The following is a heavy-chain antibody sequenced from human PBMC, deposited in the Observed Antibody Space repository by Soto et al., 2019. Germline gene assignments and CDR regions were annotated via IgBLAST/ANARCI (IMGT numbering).Heavy chain of an antibody. D-gene: IGHD3-16*01. Sequence: GGSLRLSCAASGFTFSNYAMSWVRQAPGKGLEWVSSISGSGGSTYYADSVKGQFIISRDNSKNTLYLQMSSLRVEDTAVYYCARGNGRITLTRVDYWGQGTLVTVSS. CDR2: ISGSGGST. V-gene: IGHV3-23*01. CDR1: GFTFSNYA. CDR3: ARGNGRITLTRVDY. J-gene: IGHJ4*02.